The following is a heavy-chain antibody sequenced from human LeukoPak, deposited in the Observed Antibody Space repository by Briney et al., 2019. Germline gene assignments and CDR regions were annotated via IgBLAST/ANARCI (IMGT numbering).Heavy chain of an antibody. V-gene: IGHV4-39*01. J-gene: IGHJ5*02. Sequence: SETLSLTCTVSGGSISSSSYYWGWIRQPPGKGLEWIGSIYYSGSTYYNPSLKSRVTISVDTSKNQFSLKLSSVTAADTAVYYCAPMGVPAATLWGIYNWFDPWGQGTLVTVSS. CDR2: IYYSGST. D-gene: IGHD2-2*01. CDR3: APMGVPAATLWGIYNWFDP. CDR1: GGSISSSSYY.